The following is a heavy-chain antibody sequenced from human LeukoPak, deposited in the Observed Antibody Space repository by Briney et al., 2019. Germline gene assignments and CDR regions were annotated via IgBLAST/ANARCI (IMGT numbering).Heavy chain of an antibody. J-gene: IGHJ4*02. CDR2: IRGSGGST. D-gene: IGHD6-19*01. Sequence: PGGSLRLSCAASGFTFSNYAMSWVRQAPGKGLEWVSVIRGSGGSTYYADSVRGRFIISRDNSKNTLYLQMDTLGAEDTAVYYCARAVVGKEGLDYWGQGTLVTVSS. V-gene: IGHV3-23*01. CDR3: ARAVVGKEGLDY. CDR1: GFTFSNYA.